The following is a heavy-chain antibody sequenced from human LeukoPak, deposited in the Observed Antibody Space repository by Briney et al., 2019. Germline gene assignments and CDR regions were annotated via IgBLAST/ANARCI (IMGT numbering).Heavy chain of an antibody. V-gene: IGHV3-23*01. CDR1: GFAFSSYA. J-gene: IGHJ6*02. CDR2: ISGSGGST. D-gene: IGHD3-10*01. CDR3: AKSKGGPPYYSHLDYYYGMDV. Sequence: GGSLRLSCAASGFAFSSYAMSWVRQAPGKGLEWVSAISGSGGSTYYADSVKGRFTISRDNSKNTLYLQMNSLRAEDTAVYYCAKSKGGPPYYSHLDYYYGMDVWGQGTTVTVSS.